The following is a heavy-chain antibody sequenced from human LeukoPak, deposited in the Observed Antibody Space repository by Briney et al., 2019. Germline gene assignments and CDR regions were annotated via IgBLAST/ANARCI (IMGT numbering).Heavy chain of an antibody. V-gene: IGHV4-4*07. D-gene: IGHD2/OR15-2a*01. CDR1: GDSIRGYY. CDR3: ARGYYSGWYFDL. CDR2: IYTTGST. Sequence: RASETLSLTCTVSGDSIRGYYWSWIRQPAGKGLEWIGHIYTTGSTTYNPSLKSRVTMSVDTSKNQFSLKLNSVPAADTAVYYCARGYYSGWYFDLWGRGTLVTVSS. J-gene: IGHJ2*01.